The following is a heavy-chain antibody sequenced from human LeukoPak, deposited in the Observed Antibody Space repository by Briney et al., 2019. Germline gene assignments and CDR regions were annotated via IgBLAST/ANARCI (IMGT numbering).Heavy chain of an antibody. CDR3: AKTGQWLGGGADYFDY. Sequence: GGSLRLSCAASGFTFSDYYVSWIRQAPGQGLECVSYIDVGSTYTQYADSVKGRFTISRDIAQSSLYLQMNSPRAEDTAVYYCAKTGQWLGGGADYFDYWGQGTLVTVSS. V-gene: IGHV3-11*03. D-gene: IGHD6-19*01. CDR1: GFTFSDYY. J-gene: IGHJ4*02. CDR2: IDVGSTYT.